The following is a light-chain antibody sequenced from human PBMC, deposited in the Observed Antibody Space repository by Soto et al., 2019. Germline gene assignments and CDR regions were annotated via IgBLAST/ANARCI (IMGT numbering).Light chain of an antibody. CDR1: NIGSES. J-gene: IGLJ2*01. CDR2: YDN. Sequence: SYELTQPPSVSVAPGQTAKITCGGTNIGSESVHWYQQKPGQAPVLVIYYDNDRPSGIPERFSGSNSGNTATLTISGVEAGDEADYYCQVWVDSSDHPVFGGGTKLTVL. V-gene: IGLV3-21*04. CDR3: QVWVDSSDHPV.